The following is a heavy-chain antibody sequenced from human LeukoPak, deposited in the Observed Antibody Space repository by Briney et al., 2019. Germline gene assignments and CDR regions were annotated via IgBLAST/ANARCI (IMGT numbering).Heavy chain of an antibody. V-gene: IGHV1-69*04. CDR3: ARDVVYQLDY. CDR2: IIPILGIA. Sequence: SVTVSCKASGGTFSSYAISWVRQAPGQGLEWMGRIIPILGIANYAQKFQGRVTITADKSTSTAYMELSSLRSEDTAVYYCARDVVYQLDYWGQGTLVTVAS. J-gene: IGHJ4*02. CDR1: GGTFSSYA. D-gene: IGHD2-2*01.